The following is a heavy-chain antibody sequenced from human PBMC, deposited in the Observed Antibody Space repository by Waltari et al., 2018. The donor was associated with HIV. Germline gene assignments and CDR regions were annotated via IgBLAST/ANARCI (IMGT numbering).Heavy chain of an antibody. CDR2: SYHSGGT. Sequence: QVQLQESGPGLVKPSETLSPTCAVSDYSISRGYYWGWIRQPPGKGLEWIGSSYHSGGTYYNPSLKSRGPRSVDTSNNQCSLKLSSVTVADTAVYYCARERGGYDILTGYWEVDVWGQGTTVTVSS. D-gene: IGHD3-9*01. V-gene: IGHV4-38-2*02. CDR3: ARERGGYDILTGYWEVDV. CDR1: DYSISRGYY. J-gene: IGHJ6*02.